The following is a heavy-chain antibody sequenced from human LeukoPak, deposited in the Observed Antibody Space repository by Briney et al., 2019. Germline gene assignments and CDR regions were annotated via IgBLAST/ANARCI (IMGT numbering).Heavy chain of an antibody. J-gene: IGHJ4*02. D-gene: IGHD2-8*01. V-gene: IGHV4-38-2*01. CDR3: SGGYCTSGVCYTGDY. CDR1: GYSISSGYY. Sequence: SETLSLTCAVSGYSISSGYYWGWIRQPPGKGLEWIGSIYHSGSTYYNPSLKSRVTISVDTSKNQFSLKLSSVTAADTAVYYCSGGYCTSGVCYTGDYWGQGTLVTVSS. CDR2: IYHSGST.